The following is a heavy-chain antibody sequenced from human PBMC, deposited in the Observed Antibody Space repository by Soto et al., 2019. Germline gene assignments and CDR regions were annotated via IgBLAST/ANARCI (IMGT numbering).Heavy chain of an antibody. CDR3: AISGYSSGDAFDI. CDR1: GYTFTTYG. D-gene: IGHD3-22*01. Sequence: SVKVSCKASGYTFTTYGITWVRQAPGQGLEWMGRIIPILGIANYAQKFQGRVTITADKSTSTAYMELSSLRSEDTAAYYCAISGYSSGDAFDIWGQGTMVTVSS. J-gene: IGHJ3*02. V-gene: IGHV1-69*04. CDR2: IIPILGIA.